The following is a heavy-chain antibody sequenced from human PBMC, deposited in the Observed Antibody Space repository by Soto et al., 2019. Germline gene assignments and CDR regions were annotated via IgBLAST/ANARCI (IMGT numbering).Heavy chain of an antibody. V-gene: IGHV6-1*01. CDR1: GDSVSSNSAA. D-gene: IGHD1-7*01. Sequence: SQTLSLTCVISGDSVSSNSAAWNWIRQSPSRGLEWLGRTYYRSRWYNDYAVSVRSRITVNADTSKNQFSLHLNSVTPVDSVVYYCAGTSSLQLYYMDVWDKGTTVTVSS. CDR2: TYYRSRWYN. CDR3: AGTSSLQLYYMDV. J-gene: IGHJ6*03.